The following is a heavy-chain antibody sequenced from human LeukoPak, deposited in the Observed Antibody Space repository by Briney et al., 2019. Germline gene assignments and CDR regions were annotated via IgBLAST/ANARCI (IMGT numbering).Heavy chain of an antibody. J-gene: IGHJ4*02. CDR2: IYPGDSDT. CDR1: GSSFTNYW. Sequence: GESLNISSECCGSSFTNYWICWVHPTPGKVLEWMGIIYPGDSDTRYSPSFQGQVTISADKSISTAYLQWSSLKASDTAMYYCARHSVIPSRIAARILDYWGQGTLVTVSS. V-gene: IGHV5-51*07. D-gene: IGHD6-6*01. CDR3: ARHSVIPSRIAARILDY.